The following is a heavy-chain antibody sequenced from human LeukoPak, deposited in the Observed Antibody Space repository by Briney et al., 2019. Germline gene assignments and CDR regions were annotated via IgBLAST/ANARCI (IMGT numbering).Heavy chain of an antibody. CDR1: GYTFISYD. V-gene: IGHV1-8*02. CDR3: ARGGERANFYGLGSSPNWFDP. CDR2: MNPNSGNT. D-gene: IGHD3-10*01. Sequence: ASVKVSCKASGYTFISYDINGVRQAAGQGLEWMGWMNPNSGNTGYAQKFQGRVTMTRNTSISTAYMELSSLRSDDTAVYYCARGGERANFYGLGSSPNWFDPWGQGTLVTVSS. J-gene: IGHJ5*02.